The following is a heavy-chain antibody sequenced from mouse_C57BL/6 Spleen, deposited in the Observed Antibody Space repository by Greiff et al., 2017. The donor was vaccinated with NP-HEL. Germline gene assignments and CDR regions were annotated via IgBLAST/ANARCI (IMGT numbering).Heavy chain of an antibody. CDR1: GYTFTDYY. Sequence: VQLQQSGPELVKPGASVKISCKASGYTFTDYYMNWVKQSHGKSLEWIGDINPNNGGTSYNQKFKGKATLTVDKSSSTAYMELRSLTSEDSAVYYCARNGVTTVVAPAWYFDVWGTGTTVTVSS. V-gene: IGHV1-26*01. CDR3: ARNGVTTVVAPAWYFDV. J-gene: IGHJ1*03. D-gene: IGHD1-1*01. CDR2: INPNNGGT.